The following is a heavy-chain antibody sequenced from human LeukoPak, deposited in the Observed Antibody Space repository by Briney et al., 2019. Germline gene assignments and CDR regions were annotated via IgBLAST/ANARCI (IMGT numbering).Heavy chain of an antibody. CDR3: ARGNGDGSFDY. D-gene: IGHD4-17*01. J-gene: IGHJ4*02. CDR2: INSDGSST. Sequence: GGSLRLSCAASGFTFSSYWMHWVRQAPGKGLVWVSRINSDGSSTSYADSVKGRFTISRDNAKNTPYLQMNSLRAEDTAVYYCARGNGDGSFDYWGQGTLVTVSS. V-gene: IGHV3-74*01. CDR1: GFTFSSYW.